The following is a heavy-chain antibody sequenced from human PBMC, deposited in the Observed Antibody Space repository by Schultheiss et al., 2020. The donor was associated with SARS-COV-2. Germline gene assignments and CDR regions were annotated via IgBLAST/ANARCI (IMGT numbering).Heavy chain of an antibody. CDR2: ITHSGNT. CDR1: GGSISSSNW. V-gene: IGHV4-4*02. J-gene: IGHJ3*02. CDR3: AREPGSTSYAFDI. D-gene: IGHD2-2*01. Sequence: SETLSLTCAVSGGSISSSNWWSWVRQPPGKGLEWIGEITHSGNTNYDPSLKTRVTISVDTSKSQFSLKLSSVTAADTAVYYCAREPGSTSYAFDIWGQGTMVTVSS.